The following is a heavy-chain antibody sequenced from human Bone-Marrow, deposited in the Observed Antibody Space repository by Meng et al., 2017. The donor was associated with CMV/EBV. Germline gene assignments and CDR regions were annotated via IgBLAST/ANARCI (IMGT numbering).Heavy chain of an antibody. J-gene: IGHJ4*02. CDR3: ARGPSGSYSPLDY. CDR1: GFTFSSDT. V-gene: IGHV3-21*01. Sequence: AASGFTFSSDTMIWVRQSPGKGLEWVSSITSTSNYIYYGESVKGRFIISRDNAKNSLYLQMNSLSAEDTAIYYCARGPSGSYSPLDYWGQGTLVTVSS. CDR2: ITSTSNYI. D-gene: IGHD1-26*01.